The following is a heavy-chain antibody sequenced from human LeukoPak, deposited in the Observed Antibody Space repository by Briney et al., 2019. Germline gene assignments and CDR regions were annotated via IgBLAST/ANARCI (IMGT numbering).Heavy chain of an antibody. D-gene: IGHD1-1*01. V-gene: IGHV7-4-1*02. CDR2: INTNTGNP. CDR3: ARGVSRRYNWNDGAFDI. CDR1: GYTFTSYA. J-gene: IGHJ3*02. Sequence: ASVKVSCKASGYTFTSYAMNWVQQAPGQGREWMGWINTNTGNPTYAQGFTGRFVFSLDTSVSTAYLQISSLKAEDTAVYYCARGVSRRYNWNDGAFDIWGQGTMVTVSS.